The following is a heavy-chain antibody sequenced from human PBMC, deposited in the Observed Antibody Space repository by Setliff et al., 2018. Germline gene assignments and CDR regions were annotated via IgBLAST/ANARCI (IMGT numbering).Heavy chain of an antibody. V-gene: IGHV1-2*06. D-gene: IGHD4-17*01. Sequence: ASVKVSCKASAYTFTDYYVHWVRQGLQCMGRINPNSVGTNFAQKFQGRVTVTRDTSITTAYMELSSLRSEDTAVYYCARVQMAYGDYSGAFDIWGQGTMVTVSS. CDR1: AYTFTDYY. J-gene: IGHJ3*02. CDR3: ARVQMAYGDYSGAFDI. CDR2: INPNSVGT.